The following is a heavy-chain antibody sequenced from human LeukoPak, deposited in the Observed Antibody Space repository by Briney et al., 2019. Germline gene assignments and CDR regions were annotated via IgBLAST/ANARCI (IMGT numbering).Heavy chain of an antibody. D-gene: IGHD4-17*01. CDR2: ISYDGSHK. V-gene: IGHV3-30*18. CDR3: AKDRDWYGDNDRGDFDY. CDR1: GFTFSNYG. J-gene: IGHJ4*02. Sequence: GGSLRLSCAASGFTFSNYGMHWVRQAPGKGLEWVAVISYDGSHKSYADSVKGRFTISRDNSKNTLYLQMNTLRAEDTAVYYCAKDRDWYGDNDRGDFDYWGQGALVTVSS.